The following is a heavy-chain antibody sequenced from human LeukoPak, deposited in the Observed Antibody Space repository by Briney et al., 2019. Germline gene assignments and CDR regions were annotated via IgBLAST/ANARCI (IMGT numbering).Heavy chain of an antibody. CDR2: INPDGSST. D-gene: IGHD5-12*01. CDR3: AREGGYGGVFDY. Sequence: GGSLRLSCAASGFTFSSYWMHWVRQAPGKGLVWVSRINPDGSSTSYADSVKGRFTISRDNAKNTLYLQMNSLRAEDTAVYYCAREGGYGGVFDYWGQGTLVTVSS. CDR1: GFTFSSYW. J-gene: IGHJ4*02. V-gene: IGHV3-74*01.